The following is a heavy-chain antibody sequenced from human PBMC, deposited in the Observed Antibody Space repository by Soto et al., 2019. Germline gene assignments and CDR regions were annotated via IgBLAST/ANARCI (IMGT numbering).Heavy chain of an antibody. CDR1: GDSISRDKW. V-gene: IGHV4-4*02. CDR2: IHHSGNS. CDR3: ARGERQQQRDY. Sequence: QVQLQESGPGLVKPSGTLSLTCAVSGDSISRDKWWSWVRQPPGKGLEWIGEIHHSGNSNYNPSLKSRVIISVDKSKNQFSLNLSSVTDADTAVYYCARGERQQQRDYWGQGTLVTVSS. J-gene: IGHJ4*02. D-gene: IGHD6-25*01.